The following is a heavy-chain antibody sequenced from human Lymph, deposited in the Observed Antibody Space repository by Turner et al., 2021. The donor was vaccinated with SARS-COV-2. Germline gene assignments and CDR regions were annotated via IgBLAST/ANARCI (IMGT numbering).Heavy chain of an antibody. D-gene: IGHD3-3*01. CDR2: IYRGGST. Sequence: RLASGFTVSDNYMTWVRQAQGKGLEWVSVIYRGGSTYYADSVKGRFTITRDSYKNTLYLKMNSLRAEDTAVYYCGRDLMEVGGMDVWGQGSTVTVSS. V-gene: IGHV3-53*01. J-gene: IGHJ6*02. CDR1: GFTVSDNY. CDR3: GRDLMEVGGMDV.